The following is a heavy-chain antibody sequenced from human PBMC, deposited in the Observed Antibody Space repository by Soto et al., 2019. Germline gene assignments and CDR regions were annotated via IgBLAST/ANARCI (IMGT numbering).Heavy chain of an antibody. CDR3: AKVTGYCSSSSCRRDYYYYYGMDV. CDR2: ISYDGSDK. Sequence: GGSLRLSCAASGFTFSNYGMHWVRQAPGKGLEWVAVISYDGSDKYYADSVKGRFSISRDNSKNTLYLQMNSLRAEDTAVYYCAKVTGYCSSSSCRRDYYYYYGMDVWGQGTTVTVSS. CDR1: GFTFSNYG. D-gene: IGHD2-2*01. J-gene: IGHJ6*02. V-gene: IGHV3-30*18.